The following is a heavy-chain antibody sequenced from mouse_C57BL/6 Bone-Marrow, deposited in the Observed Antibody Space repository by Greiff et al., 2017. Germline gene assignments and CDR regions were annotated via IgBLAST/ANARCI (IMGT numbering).Heavy chain of an antibody. J-gene: IGHJ3*01. V-gene: IGHV2-2*01. CDR1: GFSLTSYG. D-gene: IGHD1-1*01. CDR2: IWSGGST. Sequence: QVQLQQSGPGLVQPSQSLSITCTVSGFSLTSYGVHWVRQSPGKGLEWLGVIWSGGSTDYNAAFISRLSISKDNSKSQVFFKMNSLQADDTAIYYCARNWEYGYYGSSLLFAYWGQGTLVTVSA. CDR3: ARNWEYGYYGSSLLFAY.